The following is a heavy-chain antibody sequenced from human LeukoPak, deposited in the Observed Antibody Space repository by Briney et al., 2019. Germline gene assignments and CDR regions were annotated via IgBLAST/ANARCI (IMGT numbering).Heavy chain of an antibody. CDR1: VVSFCGFY. D-gene: IGHD2-15*01. V-gene: IGHV4-34*01. J-gene: IGHJ6*03. Sequence: SESLSLTSAVYVVSFCGFYWSWIAQPPGPERRWWGEINHSGSTKYTPSLKSRVSISVETSKTQFSLKWSSVTGADTAVYYCARGATPWRHYYCMDVWGKGTTVTVSS. CDR2: INHSGST. CDR3: ARGATPWRHYYCMDV.